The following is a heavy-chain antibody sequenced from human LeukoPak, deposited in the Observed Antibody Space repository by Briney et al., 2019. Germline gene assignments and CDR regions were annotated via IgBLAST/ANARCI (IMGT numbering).Heavy chain of an antibody. CDR3: ARDHFGYNSLDY. CDR1: GIPFSRSG. CDR2: LDGDGRTT. D-gene: IGHD5-24*01. V-gene: IGHV3-74*01. Sequence: GGSLRLSCAASGIPFSRSGMHWVRQAPGKGLVWVSRLDGDGRTTHYADSVRGRFTISRDNAKNALYLQMNSLRADDTAVYFCARDHFGYNSLDYWGQGTLVTVSS. J-gene: IGHJ4*02.